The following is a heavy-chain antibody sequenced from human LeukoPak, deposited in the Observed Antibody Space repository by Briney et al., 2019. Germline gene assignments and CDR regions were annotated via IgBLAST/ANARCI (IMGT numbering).Heavy chain of an antibody. D-gene: IGHD4-17*01. CDR1: GGSISSYY. Sequence: SETLSLTCTVSGGSISSYYWSWIRQPPGKGLEWIGYIYYSGSTNYNPSLKSRVTISVDTSKNQFSLKLSSVTAADTAVYYCARGRGDLKYFQHWGQSTLVTVSS. V-gene: IGHV4-59*01. CDR3: ARGRGDLKYFQH. CDR2: IYYSGST. J-gene: IGHJ1*01.